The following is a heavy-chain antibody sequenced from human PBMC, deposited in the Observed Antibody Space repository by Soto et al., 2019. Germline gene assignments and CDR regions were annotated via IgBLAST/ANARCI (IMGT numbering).Heavy chain of an antibody. CDR2: IYSGGST. D-gene: IGHD4-17*01. CDR1: GFPVSSNY. J-gene: IGHJ6*02. Sequence: GGSLILSCAAPGFPVSSNYMSWVRQAPGKGLEWVSVIYSGGSTYYADSVKGRFTISRDNSKNTLYLQMNSLRAEDTAVYYFASSTTVVTPPDYYHSGMDAWGQGT. V-gene: IGHV3-66*01. CDR3: ASSTTVVTPPDYYHSGMDA.